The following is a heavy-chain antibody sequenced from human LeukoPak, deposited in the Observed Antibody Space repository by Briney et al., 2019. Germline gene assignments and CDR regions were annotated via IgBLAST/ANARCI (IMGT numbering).Heavy chain of an antibody. CDR3: AKYFYDSGSYSFDY. Sequence: GGSLRLSCAASGFTFSSYAMGWVRQAPAKGLEWVSAIDGSGSSTYYADSVQGRFIISRDNSKNTLYLQMNSLKAEDTAAYYCAKYFYDSGSYSFDYWGQGALVTVSS. CDR1: GFTFSSYA. V-gene: IGHV3-23*01. CDR2: IDGSGSST. J-gene: IGHJ4*02. D-gene: IGHD3-10*01.